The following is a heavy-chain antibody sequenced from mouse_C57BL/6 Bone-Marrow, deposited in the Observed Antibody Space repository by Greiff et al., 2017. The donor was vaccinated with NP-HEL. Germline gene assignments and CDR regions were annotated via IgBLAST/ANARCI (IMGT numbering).Heavy chain of an antibody. Sequence: EVKLVESGGGLVQPGGSLSLSCAASGFTFTDYYMSWVRQPTGKALEWLGFIRNKANGYTTEYSASVKGRFTISRDNSQSILYLQMNALRAEDSATYYCARNPSLYYYGSSFFDYWGQGTTLTVSS. CDR3: ARNPSLYYYGSSFFDY. D-gene: IGHD1-1*01. CDR2: IRNKANGYTT. J-gene: IGHJ2*01. V-gene: IGHV7-3*01. CDR1: GFTFTDYY.